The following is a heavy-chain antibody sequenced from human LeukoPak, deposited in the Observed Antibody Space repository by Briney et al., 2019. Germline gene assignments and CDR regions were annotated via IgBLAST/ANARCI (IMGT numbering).Heavy chain of an antibody. CDR1: GYVFTGHH. Sequence: ASVKVSCKASGYVFTGHHIHWLRQAPGQGLEWMGWINTNSGATNYAQKFQGRVTMTRDTSISTAYMELSRLRSDDTAFYYCAKTRRDGYKNDLDYWGQGTLVAVSS. CDR2: INTNSGAT. D-gene: IGHD5-24*01. CDR3: AKTRRDGYKNDLDY. V-gene: IGHV1-2*02. J-gene: IGHJ4*02.